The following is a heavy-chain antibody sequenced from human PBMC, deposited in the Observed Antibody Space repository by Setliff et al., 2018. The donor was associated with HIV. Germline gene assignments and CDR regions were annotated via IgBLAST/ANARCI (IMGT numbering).Heavy chain of an antibody. CDR2: ISHDGSIE. CDR3: AKELAASGLGYFDS. Sequence: GGSLRLSCAASGFTFRSYAMHWVRQAPGKGLEWVADISHDGSIEDYADSVRGRFTISRDNSKSAVYLQMNSLRPEDTAEYYCAKELAASGLGYFDSWGRGILVTVSS. CDR1: GFTFRSYA. V-gene: IGHV3-30*04. D-gene: IGHD3-22*01. J-gene: IGHJ4*02.